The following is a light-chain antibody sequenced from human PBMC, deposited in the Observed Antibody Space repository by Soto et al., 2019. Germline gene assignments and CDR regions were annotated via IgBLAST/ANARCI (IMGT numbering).Light chain of an antibody. CDR2: GAS. Sequence: EVVMTQSPATLSVSPGERATLSCRAAQSSSTLLAWYQHKPGQAPRLLIYGASTRATAIPARFTGSGSGTEFTLTISSLQSEDFAVYYCQHYNKRPLTLGGGTKVEIK. CDR1: QSSSTL. CDR3: QHYNKRPLT. J-gene: IGKJ4*01. V-gene: IGKV3-15*01.